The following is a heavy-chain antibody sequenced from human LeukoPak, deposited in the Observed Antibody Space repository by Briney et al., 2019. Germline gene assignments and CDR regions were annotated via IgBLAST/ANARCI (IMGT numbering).Heavy chain of an antibody. J-gene: IGHJ3*02. CDR1: GYIFTTYG. D-gene: IGHD2-2*01. V-gene: IGHV1-18*01. Sequence: ASVKVSCKASGYIFTTYGISWVRQAPGQGLEWMGWISAYNGNPNYAQKLQGRVTMTTDTSTSTAYMELKSLRSDDTAVYYCARLYPRIYQLPAENAFDIWGQGTMVTVSS. CDR2: ISAYNGNP. CDR3: ARLYPRIYQLPAENAFDI.